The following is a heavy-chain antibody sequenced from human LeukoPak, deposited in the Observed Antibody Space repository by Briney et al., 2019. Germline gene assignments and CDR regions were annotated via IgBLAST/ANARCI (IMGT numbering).Heavy chain of an antibody. D-gene: IGHD6-19*01. CDR3: ARERWLVHDNWFDP. CDR2: IWYDGSNK. J-gene: IGHJ5*02. Sequence: GGSLRLSCAASGFTFSSYGMHWVRQAPGKGLEWVAVIWYDGSNKYYADSVKGRFTISRDNSKNTLYLQMNSLRAEDTAVYYCARERWLVHDNWFDPWGQGTLVTVSS. V-gene: IGHV3-33*01. CDR1: GFTFSSYG.